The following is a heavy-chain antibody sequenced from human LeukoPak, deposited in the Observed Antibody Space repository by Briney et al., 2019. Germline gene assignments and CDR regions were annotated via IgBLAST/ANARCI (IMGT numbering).Heavy chain of an antibody. D-gene: IGHD1-14*01. Sequence: PGGSLRLSCAASGFIFTDSWMSWVRQAPGKGLEWVANIRHDGSQTYYLDSAKGRFTISRDNAKNEVYLEMNNLRGADTAVYYCATGANLFQFWGQGTLVTVSS. J-gene: IGHJ4*02. V-gene: IGHV3-7*01. CDR2: IRHDGSQT. CDR3: ATGANLFQF. CDR1: GFIFTDSW.